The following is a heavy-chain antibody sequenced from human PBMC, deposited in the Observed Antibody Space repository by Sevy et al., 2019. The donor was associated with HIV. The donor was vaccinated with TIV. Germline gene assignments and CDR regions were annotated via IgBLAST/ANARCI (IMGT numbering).Heavy chain of an antibody. D-gene: IGHD3-22*01. J-gene: IGHJ3*02. CDR1: GYTFTSYY. V-gene: IGHV1-46*01. Sequence: ASVKVSCKASGYTFTSYYMHWVRQAPGQGLEWMGIINPSGGSTSYAQKFQGRVTMTRDTSTSTVYMELSSLRSDDTAVYYCARDKTYYYDSSGYSPDAFDIWGQGTMVTVSS. CDR2: INPSGGST. CDR3: ARDKTYYYDSSGYSPDAFDI.